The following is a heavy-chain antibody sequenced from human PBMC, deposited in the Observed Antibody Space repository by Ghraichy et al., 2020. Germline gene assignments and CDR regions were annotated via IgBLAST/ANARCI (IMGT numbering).Heavy chain of an antibody. Sequence: GGSLRLSCAASGLIFSTYWMTWVRQAPGKGLEWVANINQDGREKYYVASVKGRFTISRDNAKNSLYLQMNGLRAEDTAVYYCSSGVTFDIWGQGTMVAVSS. D-gene: IGHD3-10*01. V-gene: IGHV3-7*03. CDR1: GLIFSTYW. J-gene: IGHJ3*02. CDR2: INQDGREK. CDR3: SSGVTFDI.